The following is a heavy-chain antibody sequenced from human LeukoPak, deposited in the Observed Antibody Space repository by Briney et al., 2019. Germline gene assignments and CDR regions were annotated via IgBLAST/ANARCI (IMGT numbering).Heavy chain of an antibody. V-gene: IGHV3-23*01. CDR3: ATYPVSGYYDSSGYFDY. CDR2: ISGSGGST. CDR1: GFTFSSYA. Sequence: GGSLRLSCAASGFTFSSYAMSWVRQAPGKGLEWVSAISGSGGSTYYADSVKGRFTISRDNSKNTLYLQMNSLRAEDTAVYYCATYPVSGYYDSSGYFDYWGQGTLVAVSS. J-gene: IGHJ4*02. D-gene: IGHD3-22*01.